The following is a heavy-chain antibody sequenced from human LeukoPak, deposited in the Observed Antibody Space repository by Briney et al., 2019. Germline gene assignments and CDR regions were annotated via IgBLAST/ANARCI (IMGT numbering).Heavy chain of an antibody. Sequence: ASETLSLTCTVSGGSISSYYWSWIRQPPGKGLEWIGYIYYSGSTNYNPSLKSRVTISVDTSKNQFSLKLSSVTAADTAVYYCATTTRTTGDAFDIWGQGTMVTVSS. CDR1: GGSISSYY. D-gene: IGHD4-17*01. J-gene: IGHJ3*02. CDR3: ATTTRTTGDAFDI. CDR2: IYYSGST. V-gene: IGHV4-59*01.